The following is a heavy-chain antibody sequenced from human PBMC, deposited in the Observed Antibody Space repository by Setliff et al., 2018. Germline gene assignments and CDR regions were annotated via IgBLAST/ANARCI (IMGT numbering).Heavy chain of an antibody. V-gene: IGHV1-2*04. CDR1: GYTFTGYY. J-gene: IGHJ6*02. D-gene: IGHD4-17*01. CDR3: ARESVLTTVVTPSYYYYGMDV. Sequence: ASVKVSCKASGYTFTGYYMHWVRQAPGQGLEWMGWINPNSGGTNYAQKFQGWVTMTRDTSISTAYMELSRLRSDDTAVYYCARESVLTTVVTPSYYYYGMDVWGQGTTVTVSS. CDR2: INPNSGGT.